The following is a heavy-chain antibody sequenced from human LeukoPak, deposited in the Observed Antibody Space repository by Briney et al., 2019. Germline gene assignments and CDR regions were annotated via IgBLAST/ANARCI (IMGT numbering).Heavy chain of an antibody. J-gene: IGHJ4*02. CDR1: GFTFSSYA. Sequence: GGSLRLSCAASGFTFSSYAMSWVRQAPGKGLEWVSAISCSGGSTYYADSVKGRFTISRDNSKNTLYLQMNSLRAEDTAVYYCAKEGDYYDSSGYYPIDYWGQGTLVTVSS. D-gene: IGHD3-22*01. CDR2: ISCSGGST. CDR3: AKEGDYYDSSGYYPIDY. V-gene: IGHV3-23*01.